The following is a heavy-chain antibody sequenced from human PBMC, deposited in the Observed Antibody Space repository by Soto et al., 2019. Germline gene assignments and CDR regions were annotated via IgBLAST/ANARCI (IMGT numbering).Heavy chain of an antibody. CDR3: ASPQGEYFSSTSCQAQYYFDY. V-gene: IGHV3-23*01. CDR2: ISGSGGST. J-gene: IGHJ4*02. D-gene: IGHD2-2*01. Sequence: GGSLRLSCAASGFTFSSYAMSWVRQAPGKGLEWVSAISGSGGSTYYADSVKGRFTISRDNSKNTLYLQMNSLRAEDTAVYYCASPQGEYFSSTSCQAQYYFDYRGQGTLVTGSS. CDR1: GFTFSSYA.